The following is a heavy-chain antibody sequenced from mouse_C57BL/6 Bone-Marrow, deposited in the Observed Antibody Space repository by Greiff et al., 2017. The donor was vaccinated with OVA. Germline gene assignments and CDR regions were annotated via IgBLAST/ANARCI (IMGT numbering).Heavy chain of an antibody. V-gene: IGHV1-76*01. J-gene: IGHJ4*01. CDR1: GYTFTDYY. CDR3: ARLYYGPYYAMDY. Sequence: VQLKESGAELVRPGASVKLSCKASGYTFTDYYINWVKQRPGQGLEWIARIYPGSGNTYYNEKFKGKATLTAEKSSSTAYMQLSSLTSEDSAVYFCARLYYGPYYAMDYWGQGTSVTVSS. CDR2: IYPGSGNT. D-gene: IGHD1-2*01.